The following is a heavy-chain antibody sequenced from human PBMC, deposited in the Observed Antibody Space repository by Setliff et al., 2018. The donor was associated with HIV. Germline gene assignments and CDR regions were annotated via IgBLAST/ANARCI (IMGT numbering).Heavy chain of an antibody. D-gene: IGHD3-22*01. V-gene: IGHV4-61*02. CDR2: IYTTGST. CDR3: ARDRGGYYYDSSGYYSNYYYGMDV. CDR1: GGSINSGSFY. J-gene: IGHJ6*02. Sequence: PSETLSLTCTVSGGSINSGSFYWSWIRQPAGKGLEWIGRIYTTGSTNYNPSLKRRVTISVDTSKNQFSLKLNSVTAADTAVYYCARDRGGYYYDSSGYYSNYYYGMDVWGQGTTVTVSS.